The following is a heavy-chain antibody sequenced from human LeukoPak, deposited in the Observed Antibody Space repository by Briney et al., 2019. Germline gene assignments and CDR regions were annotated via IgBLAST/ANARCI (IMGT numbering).Heavy chain of an antibody. CDR1: GFTFSSYE. D-gene: IGHD3-16*01. CDR2: ISSSGSTI. V-gene: IGHV3-48*03. J-gene: IGHJ3*02. CDR3: ASFIRPFDAFDI. Sequence: GGSLRLSCAASGFTFSSYEMNWVRQAPGKGLEWGSYISSSGSTIYYADSVKGRFTISRDNAKNSLYLQMNSLRAEDTAVYYCASFIRPFDAFDIWGQGTMVTVSS.